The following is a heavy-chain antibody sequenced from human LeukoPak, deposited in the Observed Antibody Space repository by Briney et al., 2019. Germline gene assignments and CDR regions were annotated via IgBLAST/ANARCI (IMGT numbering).Heavy chain of an antibody. D-gene: IGHD6-19*01. CDR2: IYGSEIT. V-gene: IGHV4-61*02. Sequence: TLTLTCTVSGVSISTSSFYWLWIPQPAGKGLEWIGRIYGSEITSYNPSLRSRVTLSVDTSKNQISLRLSSVTAADTAVYYCARDPGYPSGPYYWGQGTLVTVSS. CDR1: GVSISTSSFY. J-gene: IGHJ4*02. CDR3: ARDPGYPSGPYY.